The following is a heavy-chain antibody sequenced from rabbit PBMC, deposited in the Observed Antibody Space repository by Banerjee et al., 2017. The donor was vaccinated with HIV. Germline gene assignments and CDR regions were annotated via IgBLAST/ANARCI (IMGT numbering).Heavy chain of an antibody. CDR3: ARGPGGYFYYGMDL. V-gene: IGHV1S45*01. D-gene: IGHD1-1*01. J-gene: IGHJ6*01. CDR1: GFSFISSYY. Sequence: QEQLVESGGGLVQPGASLTLTCTASGFSFISSYYMCWVRQAPGKGLEWIGCIWTGIGGTYYASWAKGRFTISKTSSTVTLQMTSLTAADTATYFCARGPGGYFYYGMDLWGPGTL. CDR2: IWTGIGGT.